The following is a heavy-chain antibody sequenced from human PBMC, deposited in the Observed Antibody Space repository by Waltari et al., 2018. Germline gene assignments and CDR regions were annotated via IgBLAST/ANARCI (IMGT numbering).Heavy chain of an antibody. CDR2: IYYSGST. CDR1: GGSISSSSYY. V-gene: IGHV4-39*07. CDR3: ANIHGGTTGTFDI. Sequence: QLQLQDSGPGLVMPSETLSLTCTVSGGSISSSSYYWGWTRQPPGKGLEWIGSIYYSGSTYYNPSLKSRVTISVDTSKNQFSLKLSSVTAADTAVYYCANIHGGTTGTFDIWGQGTMVTVSS. J-gene: IGHJ3*02. D-gene: IGHD1-1*01.